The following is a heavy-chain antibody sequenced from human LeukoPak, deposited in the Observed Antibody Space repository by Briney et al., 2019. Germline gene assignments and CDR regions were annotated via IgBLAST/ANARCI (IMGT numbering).Heavy chain of an antibody. J-gene: IGHJ5*02. V-gene: IGHV3-23*01. CDR1: GFTFSSYA. CDR3: AKPAEYCSSTSCYWEMYNWFDP. D-gene: IGHD2-2*01. CDR2: ISGSGGST. Sequence: GGSLRLSRAASGFTFSSYAMSWVRQAPGKGLEWVSAISGSGGSTYYADSVKGRFTISRDNSKNTLYLQMNSLRAEDTAVYYCAKPAEYCSSTSCYWEMYNWFDPWGQGTLVTVSS.